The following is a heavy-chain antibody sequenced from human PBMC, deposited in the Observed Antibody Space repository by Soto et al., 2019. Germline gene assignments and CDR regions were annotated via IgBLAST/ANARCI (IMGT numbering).Heavy chain of an antibody. Sequence: SETLSLTCAVYGGSFSGYYWSWIRQPPGKGLEWIGEINHSGSTNYNPSLKSRVTISVDTSKNQFSLKLSSVTAADTAVYYCARLDYEYWFDPWGQGTLVTVSS. J-gene: IGHJ5*02. CDR2: INHSGST. CDR1: GGSFSGYY. CDR3: ARLDYEYWFDP. D-gene: IGHD4-17*01. V-gene: IGHV4-34*01.